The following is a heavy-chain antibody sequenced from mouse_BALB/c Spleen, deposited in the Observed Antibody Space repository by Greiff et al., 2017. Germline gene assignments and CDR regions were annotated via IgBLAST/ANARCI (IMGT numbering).Heavy chain of an antibody. CDR2: ISSGSSTI. CDR1: GFTFSSFG. Sequence: EVQVVESGGGLVQPGGSRKLSCAASGFTFSSFGMHWVRQAPEKGLEWVAYISSGSSTIYYADTVKGRFTISRDNPKNTLFLQMTSLRSEDTAMYYCARDWVMRAMDYWGQGTSVTVSS. V-gene: IGHV5-17*02. CDR3: ARDWVMRAMDY. D-gene: IGHD2-2*01. J-gene: IGHJ4*01.